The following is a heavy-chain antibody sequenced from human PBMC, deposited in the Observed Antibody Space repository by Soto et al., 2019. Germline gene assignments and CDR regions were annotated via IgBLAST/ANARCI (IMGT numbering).Heavy chain of an antibody. D-gene: IGHD3-10*01. CDR3: ARYGSGSYYDY. Sequence: QVQLVESGGGVVQPGRSLRLSCAASGFTFSSYGMHWVRQAPGKGLEWVAVIWYDGSNKYYADSVKGRFTISRDNSKNTLYLQMNSLRAEDTAVYYCARYGSGSYYDYCGQGTLVTVYS. J-gene: IGHJ4*02. V-gene: IGHV3-33*01. CDR1: GFTFSSYG. CDR2: IWYDGSNK.